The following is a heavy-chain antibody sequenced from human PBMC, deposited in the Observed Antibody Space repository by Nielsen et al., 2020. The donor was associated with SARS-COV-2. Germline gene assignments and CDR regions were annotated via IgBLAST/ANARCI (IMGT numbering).Heavy chain of an antibody. CDR2: IGTAGDT. V-gene: IGHV3-13*01. CDR1: GFTFDDYT. D-gene: IGHD6-6*01. J-gene: IGHJ3*02. Sequence: GGSLRLSCAASGFTFDDYTMHWVRQAPGKGLEWVSFIGTAGDTYYPGSVKGRFTVSRDNAKNSVYLQMNSLRAEDTGVYYCARGRRPDLPPSDAFDIWGQGTMVPVSS. CDR3: ARGRRPDLPPSDAFDI.